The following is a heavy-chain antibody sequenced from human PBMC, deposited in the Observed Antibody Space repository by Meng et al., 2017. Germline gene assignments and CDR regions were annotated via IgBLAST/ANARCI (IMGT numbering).Heavy chain of an antibody. CDR1: GYTFTSYG. Sequence: ASVTVSCKASGYTFTSYGISWLRQAPGQGLEWIRWISAYNGNTNYAQKLQGRVTMTTDTSTRTAYMELRSLRSDDTAVYYCARYCSGGSCYRSFDYCGQGTLVTVSS. D-gene: IGHD2-15*01. CDR3: ARYCSGGSCYRSFDY. J-gene: IGHJ4*02. V-gene: IGHV1-18*01. CDR2: ISAYNGNT.